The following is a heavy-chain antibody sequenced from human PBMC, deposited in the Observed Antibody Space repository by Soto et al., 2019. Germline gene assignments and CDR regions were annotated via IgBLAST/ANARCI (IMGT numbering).Heavy chain of an antibody. V-gene: IGHV3-21*01. J-gene: IGHJ3*01. CDR2: ISSGSDYI. CDR1: GFTFSSYS. CDR3: ARSPVGDAFNV. Sequence: EVQLVESGGGLVKPGGSLRLSCAASGFTFSSYSMNWVRQAPGKGLEWVSSISSGSDYIFYADSVKGRFTISRDNAKILLFLQMNSLTAEDAAVYDCARSPVGDAFNVWGQGTVVTVSS.